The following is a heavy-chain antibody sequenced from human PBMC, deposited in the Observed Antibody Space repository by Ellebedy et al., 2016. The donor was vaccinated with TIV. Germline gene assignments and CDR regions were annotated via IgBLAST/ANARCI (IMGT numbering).Heavy chain of an antibody. CDR3: ARQGDSSGYSPGDAFDI. D-gene: IGHD3-22*01. Sequence: ASVKVSCKGSGYSFTSYWISWVRQMPGKGLEWMGRIDPSDSYTNYSPSFQGHATISADKSISTAYLQWSSLKASDTAMYYCARQGDSSGYSPGDAFDIWGQGTMVTVSS. V-gene: IGHV5-10-1*01. CDR2: IDPSDSYT. J-gene: IGHJ3*02. CDR1: GYSFTSYW.